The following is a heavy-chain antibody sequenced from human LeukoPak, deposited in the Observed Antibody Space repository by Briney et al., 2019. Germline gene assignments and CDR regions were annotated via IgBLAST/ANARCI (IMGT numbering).Heavy chain of an antibody. Sequence: GGSLRLSCAASGFSSSSYSMNWVRQAPGKGLEWVSYISSSGSTIYYADSVKGRFTISRDNAKNSLYLQMNSLRAEDTAVYYCAELGITMIGGVWGKGTTVTISS. CDR3: AELGITMIGGV. CDR2: ISSSGSTI. CDR1: GFSSSSYS. J-gene: IGHJ6*04. V-gene: IGHV3-48*04. D-gene: IGHD3-10*02.